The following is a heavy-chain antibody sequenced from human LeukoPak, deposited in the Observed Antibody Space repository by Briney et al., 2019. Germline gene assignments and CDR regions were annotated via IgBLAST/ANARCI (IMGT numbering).Heavy chain of an antibody. CDR1: GFTFSSYW. V-gene: IGHV5-51*01. J-gene: IGHJ4*02. D-gene: IGHD6-19*01. Sequence: GGSLRLSCAASGFTFSSYWMSWVRQAPGKGLEWLGIINPGDSDTRYSPSFQGQVTISADKSISTANLQWSSLKASDTAMYYCARRIGSGWYDYWGQGTLVTVSS. CDR3: ARRIGSGWYDY. CDR2: INPGDSDT.